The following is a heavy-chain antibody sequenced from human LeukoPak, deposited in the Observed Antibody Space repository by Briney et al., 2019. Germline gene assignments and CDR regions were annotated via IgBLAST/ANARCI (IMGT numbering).Heavy chain of an antibody. V-gene: IGHV4-39*07. Sequence: SETLSLTCTVSGGSISSSSYYWGWIRQPPGKGLERIGSIYYSGSTYYNPSLKSRVTISVDTSKNQFSLKLSSVTAADTAVYYCARDRRPDAFDIWGQGTMVTVSS. J-gene: IGHJ3*02. CDR3: ARDRRPDAFDI. CDR1: GGSISSSSYY. CDR2: IYYSGST.